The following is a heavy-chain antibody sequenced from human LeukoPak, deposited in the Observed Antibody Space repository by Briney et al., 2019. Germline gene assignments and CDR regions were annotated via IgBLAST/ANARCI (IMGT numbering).Heavy chain of an antibody. CDR3: ARVVPPATNYFDW. D-gene: IGHD2-2*01. CDR2: IYYSGST. CDR1: GGSISSAGYY. J-gene: IGHJ4*02. Sequence: SETLSLTCTVSGGSISSAGYYWPWIRQYPGKGLEWIVYIYYSGSTYYNPSLKSRVTISVDTSKNQFSLRLSSVTAADTAVYYCARVVPPATNYFDWWGQGTLVSVSS. V-gene: IGHV4-31*03.